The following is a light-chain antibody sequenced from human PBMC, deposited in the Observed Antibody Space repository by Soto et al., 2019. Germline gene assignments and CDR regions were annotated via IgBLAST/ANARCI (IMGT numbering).Light chain of an antibody. CDR1: QSVSSSY. CDR2: GAS. CDR3: QQYGYSQWT. Sequence: EIVLTQSPGTLSLSPGERATLSCRASQSVSSSYLAWYQRKPGQAPRLLIYGASSRATGIPDRFSGSGSGTDFTLTISRLEPEDFAVYFCQQYGYSQWTFGQGTKVDIK. V-gene: IGKV3-20*01. J-gene: IGKJ1*01.